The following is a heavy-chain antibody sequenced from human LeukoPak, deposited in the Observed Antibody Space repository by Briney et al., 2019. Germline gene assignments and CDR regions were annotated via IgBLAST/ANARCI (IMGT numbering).Heavy chain of an antibody. CDR1: GYTFTSYG. Sequence: ASVKVSCKASGYTFTSYGISWVRQAPGQGLEWMGWINPNSGGTNYAQKFQGRVTMTRDTSISTAYMELSRLRSDDTAVYYCARDYEGDIVVVPAADYWGQGTLVAVSS. CDR2: INPNSGGT. CDR3: ARDYEGDIVVVPAADY. D-gene: IGHD2-2*01. J-gene: IGHJ4*02. V-gene: IGHV1-2*02.